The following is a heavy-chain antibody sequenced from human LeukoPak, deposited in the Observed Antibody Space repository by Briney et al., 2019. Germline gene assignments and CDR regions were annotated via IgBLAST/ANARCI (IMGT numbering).Heavy chain of an antibody. Sequence: SETLSLTCSVSGDSITGYYWGWTRQPPGKGLEWIGNIYYTGNTYYNSSLKSRVAISVDTSKNQFSLKLSSVTAADTAVYYCARLGRHVWGSYRPHYYMDVWGKGTTVTVSS. CDR1: GDSITGYY. CDR2: IYYTGNT. V-gene: IGHV4-39*07. J-gene: IGHJ6*03. D-gene: IGHD3-16*02. CDR3: ARLGRHVWGSYRPHYYMDV.